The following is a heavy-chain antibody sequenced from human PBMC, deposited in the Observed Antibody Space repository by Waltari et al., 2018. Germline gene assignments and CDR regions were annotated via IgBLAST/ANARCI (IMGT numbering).Heavy chain of an antibody. V-gene: IGHV1-2*06. CDR2: RNPNSGGT. D-gene: IGHD3-22*01. Sequence: QVQLVQSGAEVKKPGASVKVSCKASGYTFTGYYMHWVRQAPGQGLEWMGRRNPNSGGTNYAQKFQGRVTMTRDTSISTAYMELSRLRSDDTAVYYCASREEAYYYDSSGTSDYWGQGTLVTVSS. J-gene: IGHJ4*02. CDR3: ASREEAYYYDSSGTSDY. CDR1: GYTFTGYY.